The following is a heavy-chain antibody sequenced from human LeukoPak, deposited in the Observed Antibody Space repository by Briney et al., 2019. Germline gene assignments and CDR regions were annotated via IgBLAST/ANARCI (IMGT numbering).Heavy chain of an antibody. Sequence: ASVKVSCKASGYTFTGHYLHWVRQAPGQGLEWMGWIKPDNGGITYAQKFQGRVTMTRDTSINTAYLELSSLRSDDAAIYYCAAVVAGITCDHWGQGTLVTVSS. CDR3: AAVVAGITCDH. J-gene: IGHJ4*02. D-gene: IGHD2-2*01. CDR2: IKPDNGGI. CDR1: GYTFTGHY. V-gene: IGHV1-2*02.